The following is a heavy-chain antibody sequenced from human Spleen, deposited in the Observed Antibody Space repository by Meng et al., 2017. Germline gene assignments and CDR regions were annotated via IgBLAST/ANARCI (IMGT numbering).Heavy chain of an antibody. D-gene: IGHD3-10*01. Sequence: QVQLVQSGAEVKKPGASVKVSCKASGYTFTSYAMHWVRHAPGQRLEWMGWINAYNGNTNYAQKLQGRVTMTTDTSTSTAYMELRSLRSDDTAVYYCAKTMVRGVPGGYWGQGTLVTVSS. V-gene: IGHV1-3*01. CDR2: INAYNGNT. J-gene: IGHJ4*02. CDR3: AKTMVRGVPGGY. CDR1: GYTFTSYA.